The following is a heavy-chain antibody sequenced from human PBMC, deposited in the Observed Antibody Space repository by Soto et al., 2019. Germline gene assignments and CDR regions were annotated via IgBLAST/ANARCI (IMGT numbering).Heavy chain of an antibody. CDR2: IYFSGVT. V-gene: IGHV4-59*01. CDR3: ARTNSFHI. J-gene: IGHJ3*02. CDR1: GGSIRSDY. Sequence: QLQESGPRLVKASETLSLTCTVSGGSIRSDYWSWILQPPGEGLEWIAHIYFSGVTNYNPSLRSSVTISVDRSKFQLSLRLTSVPAADTVLYYCARTNSFHICGQGTMVTV.